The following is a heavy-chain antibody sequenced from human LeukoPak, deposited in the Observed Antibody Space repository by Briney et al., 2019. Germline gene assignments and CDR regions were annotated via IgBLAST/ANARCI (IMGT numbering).Heavy chain of an antibody. Sequence: LSQTLSLTCAISGDSVSSNSAAWNWIRQSPSRGLEWLGRTYYRSKWYNDYAVSVESRLTINPDTSKNQFSLQLNSVTPEDTAVYYCARTREVHNNWYYFDYWGQGTLVTVSS. CDR1: GDSVSSNSAA. D-gene: IGHD1-1*01. V-gene: IGHV6-1*01. J-gene: IGHJ4*02. CDR3: ARTREVHNNWYYFDY. CDR2: TYYRSKWYN.